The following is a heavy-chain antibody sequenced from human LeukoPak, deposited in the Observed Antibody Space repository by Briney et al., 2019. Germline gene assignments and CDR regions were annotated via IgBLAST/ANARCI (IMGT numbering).Heavy chain of an antibody. Sequence: SETLSLTCAVYGGSFSGYYWSWLRQPPGKGLEWIGEINHSGSTNYNPSLKSRVTISVDTSKNQFSLKLSSVTAADTAVYYCASFGGRYQLLKYRNWFDPWGQGTLVTVSS. J-gene: IGHJ5*02. CDR1: GGSFSGYY. V-gene: IGHV4-34*01. CDR3: ASFGGRYQLLKYRNWFDP. CDR2: INHSGST. D-gene: IGHD2-2*01.